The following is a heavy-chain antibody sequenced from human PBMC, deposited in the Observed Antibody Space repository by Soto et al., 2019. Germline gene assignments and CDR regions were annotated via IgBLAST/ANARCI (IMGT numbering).Heavy chain of an antibody. CDR1: GFTFSSYA. J-gene: IGHJ3*02. CDR3: ARADYDSSGLDAFDI. V-gene: IGHV3-30-3*01. Sequence: RGSLRLSCAASGFTFSSYAMHWVRQAPGKGLEWVAVISYDGSNKYYADSVKGRFTISRDNSKNTLYLQMNSLRAEDTAVYYCARADYDSSGLDAFDIWGQGTMVTVSS. D-gene: IGHD3-22*01. CDR2: ISYDGSNK.